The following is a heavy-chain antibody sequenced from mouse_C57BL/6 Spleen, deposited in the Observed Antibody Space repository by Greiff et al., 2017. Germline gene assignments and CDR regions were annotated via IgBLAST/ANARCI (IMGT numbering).Heavy chain of an antibody. J-gene: IGHJ4*01. CDR3: AGHYYGSSYDYYAMDY. D-gene: IGHD1-1*01. CDR1: GYTFTSYW. CDR2: IDPNSGGT. Sequence: QVQLQQPGAELVKPGASVKLSWTASGYTFTSYWMHWVKQRPGRGLEWIGRIDPNSGGTKYNEKFKSKATLTVDKPSSTAYMQLSSLTSEDSAVYYCAGHYYGSSYDYYAMDYGGQGTSVTVSS. V-gene: IGHV1-72*01.